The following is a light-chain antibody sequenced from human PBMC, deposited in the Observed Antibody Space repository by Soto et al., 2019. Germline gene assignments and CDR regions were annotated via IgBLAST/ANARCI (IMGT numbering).Light chain of an antibody. Sequence: ERVTPSSRASQSVGSDLALYKQKHGQAKRLVIYDIFTRATGVKNRISGSGSGKEFTITIRSMQYEDFEVYYCQKYNSWPITCGGGTTV. CDR1: QSVGSD. V-gene: IGKV3D-15*01. J-gene: IGKJ4*01. CDR2: DIF. CDR3: QKYNSWPIT.